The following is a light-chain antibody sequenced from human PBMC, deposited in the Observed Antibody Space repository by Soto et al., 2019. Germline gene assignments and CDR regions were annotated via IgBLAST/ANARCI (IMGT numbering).Light chain of an antibody. CDR2: DAS. V-gene: IGKV1-5*01. CDR1: QSISSW. J-gene: IGKJ1*01. CDR3: QQYNSYSGT. Sequence: DIQITQSPSTLSASVGDRVTITCRASQSISSWLAWYQQKPGKAPKLLIYDASSLESGVPSRFSGSGSGTEFTLTISSLQPDDFATYCCQQYNSYSGTFGQGTKVDIK.